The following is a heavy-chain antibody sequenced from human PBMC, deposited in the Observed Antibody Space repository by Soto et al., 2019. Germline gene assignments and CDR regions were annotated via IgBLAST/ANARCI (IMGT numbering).Heavy chain of an antibody. CDR2: IYYSGST. Sequence: SETLSLTCTVSGGSISSYYWSWIRQPPGKGLEWIGYIYYSGSTNYNPSVKGRFTISRDNARNSLYLQINSLRAEDTAMYYCARIGYSSSSLDYWGLGTLVTVSS. CDR1: GGSISSYY. V-gene: IGHV4-59*12. J-gene: IGHJ4*02. CDR3: ARIGYSSSSLDY. D-gene: IGHD6-6*01.